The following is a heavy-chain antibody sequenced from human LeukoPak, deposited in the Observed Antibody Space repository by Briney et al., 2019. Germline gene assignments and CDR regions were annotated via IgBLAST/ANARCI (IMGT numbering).Heavy chain of an antibody. Sequence: SETLSLTCTVAGSSIRSYYWSWIRQPPGKGLGWIGYIYYSGSTNYNPSLKRRVTISVDTSKNQFSLKLSSVTAADTAVYYCARDKKDYYDSSGYYYFAFDIWGQGTMVNVSS. CDR2: IYYSGST. V-gene: IGHV4-59*01. CDR3: ARDKKDYYDSSGYYYFAFDI. J-gene: IGHJ3*02. CDR1: GSSIRSYY. D-gene: IGHD3-22*01.